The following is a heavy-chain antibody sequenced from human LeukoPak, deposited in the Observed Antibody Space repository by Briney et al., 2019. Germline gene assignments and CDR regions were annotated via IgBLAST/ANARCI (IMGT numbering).Heavy chain of an antibody. D-gene: IGHD6-6*01. J-gene: IGHJ4*02. CDR3: ARATQEQLDPFDY. CDR1: GFTFSSYS. Sequence: GGSLRLSCAASGFTFSSYSMNWVRQAPGKGLEWVSSISSSSSYIYYADSVKGRFTISRDNAKNSLYLQMNSLGAEDTAVYYCARATQEQLDPFDYWGQGTLVTVSS. V-gene: IGHV3-21*01. CDR2: ISSSSSYI.